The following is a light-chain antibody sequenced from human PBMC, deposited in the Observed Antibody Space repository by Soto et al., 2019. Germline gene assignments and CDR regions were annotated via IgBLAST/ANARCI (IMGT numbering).Light chain of an antibody. CDR2: WAS. Sequence: DIVMTQSPDSLAVSLGEGATINCRSSRSVLLTSNNKNYLAWYQQKPGQPPKLLIYWASTRESGVPDRFSGSGSGTDFTLTISSLQAEDVAVYYCQQYYSTPWTFGQGTKVDIK. CDR3: QQYYSTPWT. CDR1: RSVLLTSNNKNY. J-gene: IGKJ1*01. V-gene: IGKV4-1*01.